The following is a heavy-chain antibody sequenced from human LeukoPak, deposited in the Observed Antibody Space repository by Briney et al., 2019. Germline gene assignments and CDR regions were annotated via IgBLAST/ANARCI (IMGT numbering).Heavy chain of an antibody. CDR3: ARPHYYDSSGYYEYYYYYGMDV. CDR2: ISYDGSNK. Sequence: GRSLRLSCAASGFTFSSYGMHWVRQAPGKGLEWVAVISYDGSNKYYADSVKGRFTISRDNSKNTLYLQMNSLRAEDTAVYYCARPHYYDSSGYYEYYYYYGMDVWGQGTTVTVSS. CDR1: GFTFSSYG. V-gene: IGHV3-30*03. D-gene: IGHD3-22*01. J-gene: IGHJ6*02.